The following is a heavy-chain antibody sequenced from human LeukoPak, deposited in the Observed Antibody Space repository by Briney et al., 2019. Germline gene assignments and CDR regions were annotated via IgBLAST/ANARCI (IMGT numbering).Heavy chain of an antibody. J-gene: IGHJ4*02. Sequence: PGGSLRLSCAASGFTFSDHYMDWVRQAPGKGLEWVGRTRNKANSYTTEYAASVKGRFTISRDDSKNSLYLQMNSLKTEDTAVYYCARSSKQPDNFDHWGQGTLVTVSS. CDR1: GFTFSDHY. CDR2: TRNKANSYTT. V-gene: IGHV3-72*01. D-gene: IGHD6-13*01. CDR3: ARSSKQPDNFDH.